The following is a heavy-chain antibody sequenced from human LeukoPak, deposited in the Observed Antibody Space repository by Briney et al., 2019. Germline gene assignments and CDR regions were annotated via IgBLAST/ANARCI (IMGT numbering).Heavy chain of an antibody. D-gene: IGHD6-6*01. CDR2: IYHSGST. Sequence: SGTLSLTCAVSGGSISSSNWWSWVRQPPGKGLEWIGEIYHSGSTNYNPSLKSRVTISVDKSKNQFSLTLSSVTAADTAVYYCAREQLVDYYYYMDVWGKGTTVTVSS. V-gene: IGHV4-4*02. J-gene: IGHJ6*03. CDR1: GGSISSSNW. CDR3: AREQLVDYYYYMDV.